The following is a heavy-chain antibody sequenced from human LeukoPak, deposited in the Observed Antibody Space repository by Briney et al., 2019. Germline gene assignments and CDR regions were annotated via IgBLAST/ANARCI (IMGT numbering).Heavy chain of an antibody. CDR3: VKLPYSDTSAYYVDY. CDR1: GFTFSSSE. J-gene: IGHJ4*02. D-gene: IGHD3-22*01. V-gene: IGHV3-48*03. Sequence: GGSLRLSCAASGFTFSSSEMNWVRQAPGKGLEWVSYISSSGSTIHYAGSVKGRFTISRDNSKNTLSLQMSSLRPEDTAVYYCVKLPYSDTSAYYVDYWGQGTLVTVSS. CDR2: ISSSGSTI.